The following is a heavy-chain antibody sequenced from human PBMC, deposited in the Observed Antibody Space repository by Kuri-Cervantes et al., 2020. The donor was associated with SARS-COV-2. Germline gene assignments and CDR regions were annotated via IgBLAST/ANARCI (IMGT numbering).Heavy chain of an antibody. CDR1: GFTFSSYG. Sequence: GESLKISFAASGFTFSSYGLHWVRQAPGKGLEWVAFIRYDGSNKYYADPVKGRFTIARDNYKHTLYLQMNSLRAEDTAVYYCAKDRSSSWLWSFDLWGRGTLVTVSS. J-gene: IGHJ2*01. CDR2: IRYDGSNK. V-gene: IGHV3-30*02. CDR3: AKDRSSSWLWSFDL. D-gene: IGHD6-13*01.